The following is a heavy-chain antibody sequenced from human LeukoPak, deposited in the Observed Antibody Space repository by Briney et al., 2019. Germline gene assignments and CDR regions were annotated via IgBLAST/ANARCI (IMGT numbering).Heavy chain of an antibody. Sequence: GASVKVSCKAPGYTFTGYYMHWVRQAPGQGLEWMGWINPNSGGTNYAQKFQGRVTMTRDTSISTAYMELSRLRSDDTAVYYCARDKGRYYYYYMDVWGKGTTVTVSS. CDR2: INPNSGGT. CDR3: ARDKGRYYYYYMDV. V-gene: IGHV1-2*02. J-gene: IGHJ6*03. CDR1: GYTFTGYY.